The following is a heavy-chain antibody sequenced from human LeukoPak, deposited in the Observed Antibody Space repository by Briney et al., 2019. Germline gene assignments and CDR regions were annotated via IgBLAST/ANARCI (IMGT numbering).Heavy chain of an antibody. CDR1: GYSFTSYW. CDR2: IYPGDSDT. V-gene: IGHV5-51*01. J-gene: IGHJ4*02. Sequence: GESLKISCKGSGYSFTSYWIGWVRQMPGKGLEWMGIIYPGDSDTRYSPSFQGQVTISADKSISTAYLQWSSLKASDTAMYYCARSRHDSSGYYYFDYWGQGTLVTVSS. D-gene: IGHD3-22*01. CDR3: ARSRHDSSGYYYFDY.